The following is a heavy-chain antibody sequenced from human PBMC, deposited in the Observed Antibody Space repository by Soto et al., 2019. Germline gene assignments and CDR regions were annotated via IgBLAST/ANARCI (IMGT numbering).Heavy chain of an antibody. CDR3: TTNKLDAYSSSYDAFDI. D-gene: IGHD6-13*01. CDR2: IRSKAYGGTT. CDR1: GFTFGDYA. V-gene: IGHV3-49*04. Sequence: EVQLVESGGGLVQPGRSLRLSCTASGFTFGDYAMSWVRQAPGKGLEWVGFIRSKAYGGTTEYAASVKGRFTISRDDSKSIAYLQMNSLKTEDTAVYYCTTNKLDAYSSSYDAFDIWGQGTMVTVSS. J-gene: IGHJ3*02.